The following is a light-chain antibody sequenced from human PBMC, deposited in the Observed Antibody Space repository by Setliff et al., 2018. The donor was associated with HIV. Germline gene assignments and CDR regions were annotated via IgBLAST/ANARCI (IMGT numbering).Light chain of an antibody. Sequence: QSALAQPASVSGSLGQSITISCTGTSSDVGSYNLVSWYQQHPGVAPKLMIYEVSNRPSGVSNRFSGSKSGNTASLTISGLQAEDEADYYCSSYTSSSTPLVFGTGTKVTVL. J-gene: IGLJ1*01. V-gene: IGLV2-14*02. CDR2: EVS. CDR3: SSYTSSSTPLV. CDR1: SSDVGSYNL.